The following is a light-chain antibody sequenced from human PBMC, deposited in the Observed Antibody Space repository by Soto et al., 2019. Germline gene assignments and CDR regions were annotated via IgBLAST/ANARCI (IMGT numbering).Light chain of an antibody. V-gene: IGKV3-15*01. CDR3: QQYGSSLPWT. CDR1: QSVSSN. CDR2: AAS. J-gene: IGKJ1*01. Sequence: EIVMTQSPATLSVSPGARATLSCRASQSVSSNLAWYQQKPGQAPRLLIYAASTRATGIPARFSGGGSGTEFSLTISSLQSEDFAMYYCQQYGSSLPWTFGQGTKVEIK.